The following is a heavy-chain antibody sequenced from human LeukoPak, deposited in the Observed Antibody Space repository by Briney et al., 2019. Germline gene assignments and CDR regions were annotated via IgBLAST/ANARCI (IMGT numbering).Heavy chain of an antibody. D-gene: IGHD3-3*01. CDR3: AKERITIFGVVKNSAFDI. CDR2: ISGSGGST. CDR1: GFTFSSYA. J-gene: IGHJ3*02. V-gene: IGHV3-23*01. Sequence: PGGSLRLSCAASGFTFSSYAMSWVRQAPGKGLEWVSAISGSGGSTCYADSVKGRFTISRDNSKNTLYLQMNSLRAEDTAVYYCAKERITIFGVVKNSAFDIWGQGTMVTVSS.